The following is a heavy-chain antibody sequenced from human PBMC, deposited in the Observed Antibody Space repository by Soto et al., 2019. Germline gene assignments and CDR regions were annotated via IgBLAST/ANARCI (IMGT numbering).Heavy chain of an antibody. D-gene: IGHD3-22*01. Sequence: GGSLRLSCAASGFTFSTDALHWVRPAPGKGLKYISAILGNGDATHYANSVKGRFTISRDNSKNTLYLQMGSLRTEDTAVYYCARLGGYYQAFDYWGHGALVTVSS. CDR2: ILGNGDAT. CDR1: GFTFSTDA. V-gene: IGHV3-64*01. CDR3: ARLGGYYQAFDY. J-gene: IGHJ4*01.